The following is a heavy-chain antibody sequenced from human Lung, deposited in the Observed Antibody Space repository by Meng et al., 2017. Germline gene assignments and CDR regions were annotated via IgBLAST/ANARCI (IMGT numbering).Heavy chain of an antibody. V-gene: IGHV4-34*01. CDR1: GCTCYANY. CDR3: ARGPTTMAHDFDY. J-gene: IGHJ4*02. CDR2: TNHSGTN. D-gene: IGHD4-11*01. Sequence: QVLLVEWGAEVFGPSVTVSLTCVVCGCTCYANYWSWMPQSPGMGREWIVETNHSGTNNSNPSLGSRATTSVATSQNNFSLKLSSVTDADSAVYYCARGPTTMAHDFDYWGQGTLVTVSS.